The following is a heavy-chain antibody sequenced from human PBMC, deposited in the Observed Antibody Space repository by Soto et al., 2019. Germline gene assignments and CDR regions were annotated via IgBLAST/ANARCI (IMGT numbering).Heavy chain of an antibody. CDR3: ARVMVKYYYYYGMDV. CDR2: IIPIFGTE. V-gene: IGHV1-69*05. Sequence: QVQLVQSGAEVKKPGSSVKVSCKASGGTFSSYAISWVRQAPGQGLEWMVGIIPIFGTENYAQNFQVRVTITSDESTSTAYMELSSLRSEDTAVYYCARVMVKYYYYYGMDVWGQGTTVTVSS. CDR1: GGTFSSYA. D-gene: IGHD2-21*01. J-gene: IGHJ6*02.